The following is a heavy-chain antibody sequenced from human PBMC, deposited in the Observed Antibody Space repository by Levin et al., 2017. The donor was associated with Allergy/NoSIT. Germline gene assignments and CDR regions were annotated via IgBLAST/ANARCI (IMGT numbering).Heavy chain of an antibody. D-gene: IGHD6-13*01. V-gene: IGHV3-30*18. CDR2: ISYDGSNK. Sequence: GESLKISCAASGFTFSSYGMHWVRQAPGKGLEWVAVISYDGSNKYYADSVKGRFTISRDNSKNTLYLQMNSLRAEDTAVYYCAKVLLAAAAKIYYYYGMDVWGQGTTVTVSS. J-gene: IGHJ6*02. CDR3: AKVLLAAAAKIYYYYGMDV. CDR1: GFTFSSYG.